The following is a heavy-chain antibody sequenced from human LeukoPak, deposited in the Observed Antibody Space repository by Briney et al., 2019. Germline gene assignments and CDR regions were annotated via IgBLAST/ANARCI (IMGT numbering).Heavy chain of an antibody. D-gene: IGHD3-9*01. V-gene: IGHV3-21*06. CDR1: GFTFSSYT. CDR3: ARDTYDILTGYYKWAFDI. J-gene: IGHJ3*02. CDR2: ISSSSSYI. Sequence: AGGSLRLSCAASGFTFSSYTMNWVRQAPGKGLEWVSSISSSSSYIYYADSVKGRFTISRGNAKNSLYLQMNSLRAEDTAVYYCARDTYDILTGYYKWAFDIWGQGTMVTVSS.